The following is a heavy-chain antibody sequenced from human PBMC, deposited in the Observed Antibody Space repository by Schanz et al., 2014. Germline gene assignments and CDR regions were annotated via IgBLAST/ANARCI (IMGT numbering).Heavy chain of an antibody. CDR3: ARDGGRDGYNLAFDV. V-gene: IGHV3-23*04. Sequence: EVQLVESGGGLVKPGGSLRLSCAASRFTFSDYWMSWVRQAPGKGLEWISSMYINSGSTQYADSVKGRFIISRDSSKNTLFLQMNSLRAEDTAVYFCARDGGRDGYNLAFDVWGQGTLVTVSS. D-gene: IGHD5-12*01. J-gene: IGHJ3*01. CDR2: MYINSGST. CDR1: RFTFSDYW.